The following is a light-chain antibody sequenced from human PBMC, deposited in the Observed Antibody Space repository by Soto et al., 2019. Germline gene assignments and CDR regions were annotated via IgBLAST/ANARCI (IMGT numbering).Light chain of an antibody. CDR3: HQYSNTFRT. J-gene: IGKJ1*01. CDR2: DTS. Sequence: EIVLTQFPAALSVSPWERATLSFLASYTVGTNLSWYQQKPGQAPRLLIYDTSTRATGVPARFSGSGSGTEFTLTISNLQAEDSAVYHCHQYSNTFRTFAQGTKVDIK. CDR1: YTVGTN. V-gene: IGKV3-15*01.